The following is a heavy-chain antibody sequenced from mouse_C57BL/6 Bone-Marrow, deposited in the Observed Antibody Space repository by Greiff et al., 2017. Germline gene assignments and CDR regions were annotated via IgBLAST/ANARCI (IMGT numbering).Heavy chain of an antibody. CDR3: AYGNYWYFDV. Sequence: EVQLQQSGPGLVKPSQSLSLTCSVTGYSITSGYYWNWIRQFPGNKMEWMGYISYDGSNNYNPTLKNPISITRDTSKNQFFLKLNSVTTEDAATYYCAYGNYWYFDVWGAGTTVTVSS. CDR1: GYSITSGYY. D-gene: IGHD2-1*01. J-gene: IGHJ1*01. V-gene: IGHV3-6*02. CDR2: ISYDGSN.